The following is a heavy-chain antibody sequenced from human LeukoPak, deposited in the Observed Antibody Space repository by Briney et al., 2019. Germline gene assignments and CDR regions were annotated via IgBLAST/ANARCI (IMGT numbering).Heavy chain of an antibody. Sequence: PGGSLRLSCAASGFTFSGYTMNWVRQAPGKGLEWVSSISSSSSHITYADSVKGRFTISRDNAKNSLYLQVNSLRVEDTAVYYCARVPHPDYYDSSGYFTFDYWGQGTLVTVSS. D-gene: IGHD3-22*01. V-gene: IGHV3-21*01. CDR3: ARVPHPDYYDSSGYFTFDY. CDR1: GFTFSGYT. J-gene: IGHJ4*02. CDR2: ISSSSSHI.